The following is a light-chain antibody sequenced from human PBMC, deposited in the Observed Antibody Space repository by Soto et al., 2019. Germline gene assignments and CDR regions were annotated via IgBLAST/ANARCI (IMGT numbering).Light chain of an antibody. CDR1: SSDVGGYNY. J-gene: IGLJ2*01. Sequence: QSALTQPASVSGYPGQSITISCTGTSSDVGGYNYVSWYQLHPGKAPKLMIYDVSNRPSGVSNRFSGSKSGNTASLTISGLQAEDEADYYCTSYTSSSTLVVFGGGTKLTVL. V-gene: IGLV2-14*01. CDR2: DVS. CDR3: TSYTSSSTLVV.